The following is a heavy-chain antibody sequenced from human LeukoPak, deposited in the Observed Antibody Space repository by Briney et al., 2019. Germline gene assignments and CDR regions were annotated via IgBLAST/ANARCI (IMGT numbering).Heavy chain of an antibody. J-gene: IGHJ4*02. CDR2: ISTVSRYI. V-gene: IGHV3-21*06. D-gene: IGHD1-26*01. CDR3: ARVIEDSGSYFCDY. CDR1: GFTFSRYS. Sequence: KSGGSLRLSCAASGFTFSRYSMNWVRQAPGKGLEWVSSISTVSRYIYYADSVKGRFTISRDNAKSLLYLQMNNLRAEDTAVYYCARVIEDSGSYFCDYWGQGTLVTAPS.